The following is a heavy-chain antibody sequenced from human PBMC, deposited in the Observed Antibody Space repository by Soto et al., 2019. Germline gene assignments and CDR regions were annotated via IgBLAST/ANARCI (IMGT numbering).Heavy chain of an antibody. CDR1: GFTFSDYH. J-gene: IGHJ6*02. D-gene: IGHD2-2*01. CDR2: MSGGGSTI. V-gene: IGHV3-11*01. CDR3: ASVPADYYYYYGMDV. Sequence: QVQLVESGGGLVEPGGSLRLSCAASGFTFSDYHMTWIRQAPGKGLEWLSYMSGGGSTIYYADSVKGRFTISRDNTKNSLYLQMNSLRAEDTAVYYCASVPADYYYYYGMDVWGQGTTVTVSS.